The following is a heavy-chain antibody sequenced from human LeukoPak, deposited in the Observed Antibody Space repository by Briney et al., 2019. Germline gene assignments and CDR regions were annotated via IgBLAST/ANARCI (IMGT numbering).Heavy chain of an antibody. V-gene: IGHV1-2*02. CDR3: ARDSSSWYPTCRFDY. J-gene: IGHJ4*02. CDR2: INPNSGFT. CDR1: GYTFTGYY. D-gene: IGHD6-13*01. Sequence: GASVKVSCKASGYTFTGYYMHWVRQAPGQGHEWMGWINPNSGFTNYTQKFQGRVSMTRDTTISTAYMELSRLRSDDTAVYYCARDSSSWYPTCRFDYWGQGTLVTVSS.